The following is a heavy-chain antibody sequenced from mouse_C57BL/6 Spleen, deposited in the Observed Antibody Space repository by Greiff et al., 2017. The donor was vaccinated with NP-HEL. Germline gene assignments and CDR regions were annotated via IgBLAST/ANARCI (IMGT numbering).Heavy chain of an antibody. CDR2: IYPGNSDT. D-gene: IGHD3-2*02. J-gene: IGHJ3*01. CDR1: GYTFTSYW. Sequence: EVQLQQSGTVLARPGASVKMSCKTSGYTFTSYWMHWVKQRPGQGLEWIGAIYPGNSDTSYNQKFKGKAKLTAVTSASTAYMELSSLTNDDSAVYYCTRDSGYRFAYWGQGTLVTVSA. CDR3: TRDSGYRFAY. V-gene: IGHV1-5*01.